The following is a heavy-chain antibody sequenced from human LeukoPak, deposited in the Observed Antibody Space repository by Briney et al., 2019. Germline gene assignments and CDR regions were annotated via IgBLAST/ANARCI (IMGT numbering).Heavy chain of an antibody. D-gene: IGHD3-22*01. CDR2: ISSSSSYI. V-gene: IGHV3-21*01. CDR3: ARVSDSSGYYYYYYYMDV. CDR1: GFTFSSYS. Sequence: GGSLRLSCAASGFTFSSYSMNWVRQAPGKGLEWVSSISSSSSYIYYADSVKGRFTISRDNSKNTLYLQMNSLRPEDTAVYYCARVSDSSGYYYYYYYMDVWGKGTTVTVSS. J-gene: IGHJ6*03.